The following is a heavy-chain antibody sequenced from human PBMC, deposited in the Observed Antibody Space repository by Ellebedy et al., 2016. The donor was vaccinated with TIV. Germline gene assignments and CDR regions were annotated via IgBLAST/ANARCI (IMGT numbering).Heavy chain of an antibody. Sequence: PGGSLRLSCAASGFTFSNYGMTWVRQAPGKGLEWVSGISSSGDDTYYADSVKCRFTISRDNSKHTLYLQINSLRAEDTAVFYCAKGPYSYHTYIDYWGQGTLVTVSS. CDR3: AKGPYSYHTYIDY. CDR1: GFTFSNYG. J-gene: IGHJ4*02. V-gene: IGHV3-23*01. D-gene: IGHD2-15*01. CDR2: ISSSGDDT.